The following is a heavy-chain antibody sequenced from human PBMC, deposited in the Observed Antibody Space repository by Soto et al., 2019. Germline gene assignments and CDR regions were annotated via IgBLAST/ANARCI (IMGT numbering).Heavy chain of an antibody. CDR1: GFTFSSYG. J-gene: IGHJ4*02. CDR2: ISYDGSNK. D-gene: IGHD3-22*01. CDR3: AKDTGSPWLPQRGNYFDY. V-gene: IGHV3-30*18. Sequence: WGSLILSCAASGFTFSSYGMHWVRQAPGKGLEWVAVISYDGSNKYYADSVKGRFTISRDNSKNTLYLQMNSLRAEDTAVYYCAKDTGSPWLPQRGNYFDYWGQGTMVTVSS.